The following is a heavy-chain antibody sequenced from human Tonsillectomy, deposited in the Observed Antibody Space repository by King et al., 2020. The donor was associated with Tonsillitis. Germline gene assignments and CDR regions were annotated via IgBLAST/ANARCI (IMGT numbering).Heavy chain of an antibody. D-gene: IGHD6-19*01. Sequence: VQLVESGAEVRKPGESLKISCKGSGYSFTNYWIGWVRQMPGKGLEWMWIIYPGDSDTRYSPSFQGHVTISADKSIMTAYLQWSSLKASDTAMYYCARQSIAVAGDFDYWGQGTLVTVSS. CDR2: IYPGDSDT. V-gene: IGHV5-51*01. J-gene: IGHJ4*02. CDR1: GYSFTNYW. CDR3: ARQSIAVAGDFDY.